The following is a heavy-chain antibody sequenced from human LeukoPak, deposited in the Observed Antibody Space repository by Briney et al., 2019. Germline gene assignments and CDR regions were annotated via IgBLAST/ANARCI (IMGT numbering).Heavy chain of an antibody. D-gene: IGHD5-12*01. CDR3: ARPARDRGYLGYFDY. V-gene: IGHV4-39*01. Sequence: PSETLSLTCTVSGGSISSGSYYWGWIRQPPGKGLEWIGSIYYSGSTYYNPSLKSRVTISVDTSKNQFSLKLSSMTAADTAVYYCARPARDRGYLGYFDYWGQGTLVTVSS. J-gene: IGHJ4*02. CDR2: IYYSGST. CDR1: GGSISSGSYY.